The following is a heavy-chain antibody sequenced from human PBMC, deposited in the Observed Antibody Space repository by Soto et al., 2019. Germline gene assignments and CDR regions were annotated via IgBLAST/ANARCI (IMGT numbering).Heavy chain of an antibody. CDR1: GFSVRTNY. Sequence: EVQLVETGGGLIQPGGSLILSCAASGFSVRTNYMSWVRQAPGKGLDWVSVFESGGSIYYADSVKGRFIISRDYAKNTVDLQMNSLRVEDTAVYYCARAGVTPHFFDYWGQGTLVTVSS. CDR2: FESGGSI. J-gene: IGHJ4*02. D-gene: IGHD3-3*02. CDR3: ARAGVTPHFFDY. V-gene: IGHV3-53*02.